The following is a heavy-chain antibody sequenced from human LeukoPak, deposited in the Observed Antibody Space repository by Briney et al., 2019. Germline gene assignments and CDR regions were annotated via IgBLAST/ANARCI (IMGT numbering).Heavy chain of an antibody. CDR1: GFTFSSYW. D-gene: IGHD1-26*01. V-gene: IGHV3-7*01. CDR3: AREEGYSGSYWGTYFDY. J-gene: IGHJ4*02. CDR2: IKQDGSEK. Sequence: GGSLRLSCAASGFTFSSYWMSWVRQAPGKGLEWVANIKQDGSEKYYVDSVKGRFTISRDNAKNSLYLQMNSLRAEDTAVYYCAREEGYSGSYWGTYFDYWGQGTLVTVSS.